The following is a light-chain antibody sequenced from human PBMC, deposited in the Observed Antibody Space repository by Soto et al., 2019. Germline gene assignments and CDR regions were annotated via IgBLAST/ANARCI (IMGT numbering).Light chain of an antibody. Sequence: QSALTQPASVSGSPGQSIAISCTGTSSDVGGHNYVSWYQQRSGEAPKVIIYEVTHRPSGVSDRFSGSKSGNVASLTISGLQADDEADYYCISYTVSRSYVFGTGTKVTVL. CDR2: EVT. J-gene: IGLJ1*01. CDR1: SSDVGGHNY. CDR3: ISYTVSRSYV. V-gene: IGLV2-14*03.